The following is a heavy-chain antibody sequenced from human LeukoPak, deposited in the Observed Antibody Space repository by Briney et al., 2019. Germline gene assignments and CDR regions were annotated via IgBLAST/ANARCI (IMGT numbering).Heavy chain of an antibody. CDR1: GGSISSGGYY. CDR3: ARGPPGPGGVHPDDFDY. J-gene: IGHJ4*02. V-gene: IGHV4-31*03. D-gene: IGHD3-16*01. CDR2: IYYSGST. Sequence: SQTLSLTCTVSGGSISSGGYYWSWIRQHPGKGLEWIGYIYYSGSTYYNPSLRSRVAISVDTSENQFSLKLSSVTAADTAVYYCARGPPGPGGVHPDDFDYWGQGTLITVSS.